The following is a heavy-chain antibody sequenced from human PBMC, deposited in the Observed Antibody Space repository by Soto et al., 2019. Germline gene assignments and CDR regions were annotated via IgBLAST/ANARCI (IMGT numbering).Heavy chain of an antibody. CDR1: GFTFRNYA. D-gene: IGHD4-17*01. J-gene: IGHJ3*02. Sequence: EVQLLESGGNLIQPGGSLRLSCAASGFTFRNYAMSWVRQAPGAGPGWVSGISGSGGRTYYADSVKGRFTISRDNSNNALFLQMNSVRAEDTALYYCAKDPNGDYVGAFDIWGRGTMVTVSS. CDR3: AKDPNGDYVGAFDI. CDR2: ISGSGGRT. V-gene: IGHV3-23*01.